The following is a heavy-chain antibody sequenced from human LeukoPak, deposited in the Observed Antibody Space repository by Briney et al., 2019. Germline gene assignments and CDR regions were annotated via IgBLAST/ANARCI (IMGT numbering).Heavy chain of an antibody. CDR2: IYYSGST. V-gene: IGHV4-39*07. CDR1: GGSISSSSYY. Sequence: PSETLSLTCTVSGGSISSSSYYWGWIRQPPGKGLEWIGSIYYSGSTYYNPSLKSRVTISVDTSKNQFSLKLSSVTAADTAVYYCAGSTGSTMFIDYWGQGTLVTVSS. D-gene: IGHD3-10*02. CDR3: AGSTGSTMFIDY. J-gene: IGHJ4*02.